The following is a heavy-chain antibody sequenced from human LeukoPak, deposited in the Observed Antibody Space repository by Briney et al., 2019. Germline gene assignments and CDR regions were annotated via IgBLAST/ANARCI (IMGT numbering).Heavy chain of an antibody. CDR1: GFTFSRFP. Sequence: GRSLRLSCAASGFTFSRFPMDWVRQAPGKGLEWVAVISHHGRNQYYADSVKGRFSISRDNSKNTLYLQMNSLRPEDTGVYFCARDRVDDYSSSYFDYWGQGILVTVSS. D-gene: IGHD6-6*01. V-gene: IGHV3-30*04. J-gene: IGHJ4*02. CDR2: ISHHGRNQ. CDR3: ARDRVDDYSSSYFDY.